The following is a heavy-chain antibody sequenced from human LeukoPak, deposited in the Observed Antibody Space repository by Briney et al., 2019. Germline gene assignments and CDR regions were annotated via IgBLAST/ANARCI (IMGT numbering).Heavy chain of an antibody. V-gene: IGHV3-21*01. CDR2: ISSSSSYI. CDR3: AKTAYYDSSGYQSYYYYYMDV. D-gene: IGHD3-22*01. J-gene: IGHJ6*03. Sequence: PGGSLRLSCAASGFTFSSYSMNWVRQAPGKGLEWVSSISSSSSYIYYADSVKGRFTISRDNAKNSLYLQMNSLRAEGTAVYYCAKTAYYDSSGYQSYYYYYMDVWGKGTTVTISS. CDR1: GFTFSSYS.